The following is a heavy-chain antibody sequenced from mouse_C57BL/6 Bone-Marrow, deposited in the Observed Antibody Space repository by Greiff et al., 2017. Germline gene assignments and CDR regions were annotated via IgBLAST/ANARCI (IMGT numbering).Heavy chain of an antibody. D-gene: IGHD1-1*01. CDR2: INSSNGGT. Sequence: VQLKQPGTELVKPGASVKLSCKASGYTFTSYWMHWVKQRPGKGLEWIGNINSSNGGTNYNEKFKSKATLTVDKTSSTAYMQLRSLTAEDSAVYYCASPFYYGATDYCGQGTSVTVSS. CDR1: GYTFTSYW. J-gene: IGHJ4*01. V-gene: IGHV1-53*01. CDR3: ASPFYYGATDY.